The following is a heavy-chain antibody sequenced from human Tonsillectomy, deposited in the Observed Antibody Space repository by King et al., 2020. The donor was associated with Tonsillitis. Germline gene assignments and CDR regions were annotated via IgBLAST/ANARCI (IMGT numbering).Heavy chain of an antibody. J-gene: IGHJ4*02. V-gene: IGHV1-69*01. CDR3: ARAPMTTRYFDY. CDR2: ILPIFGTA. Sequence: VQLVESGAEVKKPGSSVKVSCKASGGTFSTYALSWVRQAPGQGLEWMGGILPIFGTANYAQKVKGRVTITADESTSTAYMELSSLGSEDTAVYYCARAPMTTRYFDYWGQGTLVTVSS. CDR1: GGTFSTYA. D-gene: IGHD1-1*01.